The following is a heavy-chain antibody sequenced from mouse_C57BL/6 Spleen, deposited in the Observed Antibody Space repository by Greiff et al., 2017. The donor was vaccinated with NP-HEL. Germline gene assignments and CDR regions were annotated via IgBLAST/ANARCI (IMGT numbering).Heavy chain of an antibody. J-gene: IGHJ4*01. CDR1: GFTFSDYG. CDR2: ISSGSSTI. CDR3: ARPGYYYAMDY. Sequence: EVKLVESGGGLVKPGGSLKLSCAASGFTFSDYGMHWVRQAPEKGLEWVAYISSGSSTIYYADTVKGRFTISRDNAKTTLFLQMTSLRSEDTAMYYCARPGYYYAMDYWGQGTSVTVSS. V-gene: IGHV5-17*01.